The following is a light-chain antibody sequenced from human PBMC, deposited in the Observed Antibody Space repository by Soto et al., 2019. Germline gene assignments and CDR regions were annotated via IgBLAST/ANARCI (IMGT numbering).Light chain of an antibody. CDR3: QQYASWPLT. J-gene: IGKJ4*01. Sequence: EIVLTQSPGTLSLSPGERATLSCRASQSVNSNLAWYQQESGQPPRLLVFGASTRATGVPARFSGSGSGTEFTLTISGLQSEDFAVYFCQQYASWPLTFGGGTKVEI. CDR2: GAS. V-gene: IGKV3-15*01. CDR1: QSVNSN.